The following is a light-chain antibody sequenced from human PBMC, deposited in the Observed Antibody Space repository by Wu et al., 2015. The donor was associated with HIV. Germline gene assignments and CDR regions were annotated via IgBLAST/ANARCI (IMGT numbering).Light chain of an antibody. CDR3: QQRGYWGT. V-gene: IGKV3-11*01. CDR1: QNVNNY. J-gene: IGKJ4*01. Sequence: DIVLTQSPATLSLSPGERATLSCRASQNVNNYLAWYQQKPGQAPSLLIYDASTRATGIPARFSGSGSGTDFTLTISSLEPEDFAVYYCQQRGYWGTFGGGTKVETK. CDR2: DAS.